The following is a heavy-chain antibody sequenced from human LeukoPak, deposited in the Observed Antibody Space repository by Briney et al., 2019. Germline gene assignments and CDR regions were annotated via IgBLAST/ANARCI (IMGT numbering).Heavy chain of an antibody. D-gene: IGHD3-9*01. J-gene: IGHJ3*02. CDR2: INPNTGGT. CDR1: GYTFTGYY. Sequence: ASVRVSCKASGYTFTGYYIHWVRQAPGQGLEWMGWINPNTGGTNYAQNFQGRVTMTRDTSISTAYMELSRLRSDDTAVYYCARYDILTLDTFDIWGQGTMVTVSS. V-gene: IGHV1-2*02. CDR3: ARYDILTLDTFDI.